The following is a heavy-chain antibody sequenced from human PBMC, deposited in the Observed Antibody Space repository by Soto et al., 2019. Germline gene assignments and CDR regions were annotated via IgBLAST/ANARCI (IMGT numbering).Heavy chain of an antibody. D-gene: IGHD3-3*01. CDR1: GGSISSSSYY. V-gene: IGHV4-39*01. CDR2: IYYSGST. J-gene: IGHJ4*02. CDR3: ARDRLILEVFDY. Sequence: QLQLQESGPGLVKPSETLSLTCTVSGGSISSSSYYWGWIRQPPGKGLEWIGSIYYSGSTYYNPSLKSRVTISVDTSKNQFSLKLSSVTAADTAVYYCARDRLILEVFDYWGQGTLVTVSS.